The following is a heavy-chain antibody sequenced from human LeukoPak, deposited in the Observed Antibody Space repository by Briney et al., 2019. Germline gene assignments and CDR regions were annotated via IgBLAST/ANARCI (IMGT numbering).Heavy chain of an antibody. D-gene: IGHD5-18*01. J-gene: IGHJ4*02. V-gene: IGHV1-3*04. CDR3: ARDRAMADY. Sequence: ASVKVSCTASGYIFTNYPIHWVRQAPGQRLEWMGWINTANGNTKYSQRFEGRVTVTTDTSAAAAYMELGSLRSEDTAVYYCARDRAMADYWGQGTLVTVSS. CDR2: INTANGNT. CDR1: GYIFTNYP.